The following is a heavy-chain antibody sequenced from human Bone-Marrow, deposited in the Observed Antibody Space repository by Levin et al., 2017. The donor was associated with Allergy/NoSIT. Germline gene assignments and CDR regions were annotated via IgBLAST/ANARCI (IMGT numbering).Heavy chain of an antibody. CDR1: GFTFSNYA. D-gene: IGHD3-10*01. CDR2: ISGSGDST. V-gene: IGHV3-23*01. Sequence: GGSLRLSCEASGFTFSNYAMSWVRQAPGKGLEWVSGISGSGDSTYDGDSVKGRFTISRDNSKNTLYLQMNSLRAEDTAVYYCAKDRDFYGSGSLGNWGQGTLVTVSS. CDR3: AKDRDFYGSGSLGN. J-gene: IGHJ4*02.